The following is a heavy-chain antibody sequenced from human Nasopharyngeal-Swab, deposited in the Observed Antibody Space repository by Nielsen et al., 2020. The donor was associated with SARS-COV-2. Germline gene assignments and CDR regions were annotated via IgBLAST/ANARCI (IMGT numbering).Heavy chain of an antibody. CDR2: IYTSGST. Sequence: SETLSLTGTVSGGSISSYYWSWIRQPAGKGLEWIGRIYTSGSTNYNPSLKSRVTMSVDTSKSQFSLKVSSVTAADTAVYYCARESAVSARRRWSDPWGQGTLVAVSS. J-gene: IGHJ5*02. V-gene: IGHV4-4*07. CDR1: GGSISSYY. CDR3: ARESAVSARRRWSDP. D-gene: IGHD6-6*01.